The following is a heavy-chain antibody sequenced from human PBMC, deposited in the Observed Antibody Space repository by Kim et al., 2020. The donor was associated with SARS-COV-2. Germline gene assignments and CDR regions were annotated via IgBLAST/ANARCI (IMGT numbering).Heavy chain of an antibody. Sequence: GRFTISRDNAKNSLYLQRNSLRAEDTAVYYCATTQTGLRYFDWFPDYFDYWGQGTLVTVSS. CDR3: ATTQTGLRYFDWFPDYFDY. V-gene: IGHV3-11*03. D-gene: IGHD3-9*01. J-gene: IGHJ4*02.